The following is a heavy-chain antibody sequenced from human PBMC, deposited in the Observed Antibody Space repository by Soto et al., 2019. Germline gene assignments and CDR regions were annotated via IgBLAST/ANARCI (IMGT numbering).Heavy chain of an antibody. D-gene: IGHD4-17*01. J-gene: IGHJ4*02. CDR1: GYTFTSYG. Sequence: ASVKVSCKASGYTFTSYGISWVRQAPGQGLEWMGWINPNNGNTSYAQKLQGRVTMTRNTSISTAYMELSSLRSEDTAVYYCARGHYGDYLFGWGQGTLVTVSS. CDR2: INPNNGNT. CDR3: ARGHYGDYLFG. V-gene: IGHV1-8*02.